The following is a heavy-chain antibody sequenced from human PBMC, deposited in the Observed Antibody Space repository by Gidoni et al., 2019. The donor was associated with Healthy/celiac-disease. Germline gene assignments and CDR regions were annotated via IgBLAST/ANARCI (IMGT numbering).Heavy chain of an antibody. D-gene: IGHD6-13*01. CDR1: GYTFTSYD. V-gene: IGHV1-8*01. Sequence: QVQLVQSGAEVKKPGASVKVSCKTSGYTFTSYDINWVRQATGQGLEWMGWMNPNSANTGYAQKFQGRLTMTRNAAISTAYMELSSLRSEDTAVYYCARGHNGAAVIDYWGQGTLVTVSS. CDR3: ARGHNGAAVIDY. J-gene: IGHJ4*02. CDR2: MNPNSANT.